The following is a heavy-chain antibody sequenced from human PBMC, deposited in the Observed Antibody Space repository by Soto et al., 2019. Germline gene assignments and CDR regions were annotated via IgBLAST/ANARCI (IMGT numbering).Heavy chain of an antibody. Sequence: ASVKVSCKASGYTFTTYCISWVRQAPVQGLEWMGWISPYNGTTKYAEKFQGEMTMTTDTATSTAYMDLRSLRSDDTAVYYCARDGERDTGLNFYYYLHGMDAWGQGTRVTVSS. D-gene: IGHD1-1*01. V-gene: IGHV1-18*04. CDR1: GYTFTTYC. CDR2: ISPYNGTT. J-gene: IGHJ6*02. CDR3: ARDGERDTGLNFYYYLHGMDA.